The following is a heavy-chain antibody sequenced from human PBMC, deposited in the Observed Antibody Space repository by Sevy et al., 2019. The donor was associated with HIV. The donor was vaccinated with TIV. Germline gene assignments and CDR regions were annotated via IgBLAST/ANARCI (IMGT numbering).Heavy chain of an antibody. CDR3: SRALATAVTPEYYFDY. V-gene: IGHV3-49*03. D-gene: IGHD2-15*01. Sequence: GSLRLSCTASGFTFDDYAMSWFRQAPGKGLEWVAFITRNSYEAYGGTREYAASVKGRLTISRDDSKSIAYLQMNSLKTEDTAMYYCSRALATAVTPEYYFDYWGQGTLVTVSS. CDR2: ITRNSYEAYGGTR. CDR1: GFTFDDYA. J-gene: IGHJ4*02.